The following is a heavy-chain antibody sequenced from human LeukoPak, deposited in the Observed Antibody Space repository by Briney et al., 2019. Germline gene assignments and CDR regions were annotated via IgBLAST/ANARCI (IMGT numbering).Heavy chain of an antibody. CDR3: ANVLSGESPADL. Sequence: GGSLRLSCAASGFTFSSYGMHWVRQAPGKGLEWVAFIRYDGSNKCYADSVKGRFTISRDNSKNTLYLQMNSLRAEDTAVYYCANVLSGESPADLWGRGTLVTVSS. D-gene: IGHD3-10*01. V-gene: IGHV3-30*02. J-gene: IGHJ2*01. CDR2: IRYDGSNK. CDR1: GFTFSSYG.